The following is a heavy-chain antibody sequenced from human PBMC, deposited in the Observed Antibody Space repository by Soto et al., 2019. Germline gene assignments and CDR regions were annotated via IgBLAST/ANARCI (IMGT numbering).Heavy chain of an antibody. D-gene: IGHD3-10*01. V-gene: IGHV4-59*01. CDR2: IYYSGST. CDR3: ARAVGGPGSSIDY. Sequence: ETLSLTCTVSGGSISSYYWSWIRQPPGKGLEWIGYIYYSGSTNYNPSLKSRVTISVDTSKNQFSLKLSSVTAADTAVYYCARAVGGPGSSIDYWGQGTLVTVSS. J-gene: IGHJ4*02. CDR1: GGSISSYY.